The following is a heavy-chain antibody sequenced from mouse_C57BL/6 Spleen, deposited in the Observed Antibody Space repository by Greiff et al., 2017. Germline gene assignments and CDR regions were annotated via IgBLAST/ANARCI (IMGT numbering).Heavy chain of an antibody. CDR2: IWRGGST. Sequence: VQLQQSGPGLVQPSQSLSITCTVSGFSLTSYGVHWVRQSPGKGLEWLGVIWRGGSTDYNAAFMSRLSITQDNSKSQVFFKMISLQADDTAIYYCAKIGYGAMDYWGQGTSVTVSS. V-gene: IGHV2-5*01. CDR3: AKIGYGAMDY. D-gene: IGHD2-2*01. J-gene: IGHJ4*01. CDR1: GFSLTSYG.